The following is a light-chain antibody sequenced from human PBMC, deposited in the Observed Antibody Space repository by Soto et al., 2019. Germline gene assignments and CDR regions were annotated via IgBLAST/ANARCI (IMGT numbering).Light chain of an antibody. CDR3: ATWDDSLNGWV. J-gene: IGLJ3*02. Sequence: VVTQPPSASGTPGQRVTISCSGSSSNIGSNTVSWYQQVPGTAPKLLIYNNNQRPSGVPDRFSGSKSGTSASLAISGLQSEVEAEYYCATWDDSLNGWVFGGGTKLTVL. V-gene: IGLV1-44*01. CDR2: NNN. CDR1: SSNIGSNT.